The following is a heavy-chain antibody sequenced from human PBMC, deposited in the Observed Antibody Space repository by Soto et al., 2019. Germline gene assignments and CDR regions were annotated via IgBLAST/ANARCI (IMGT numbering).Heavy chain of an antibody. CDR1: GGTFSSYA. CDR2: IIPILGTA. D-gene: IGHD6-6*01. Sequence: QVQLVQSGAEVKKPGSSVKVSCQASGGTFSSYAISWVRQAPGQGLEWMGGIIPILGTANYAQKFQGRVTITADKSTSTAYMELSSLRSEDTAVYYCARVKQRVEHYYYGMDFWGQGTTVTVSS. J-gene: IGHJ6*02. CDR3: ARVKQRVEHYYYGMDF. V-gene: IGHV1-69*06.